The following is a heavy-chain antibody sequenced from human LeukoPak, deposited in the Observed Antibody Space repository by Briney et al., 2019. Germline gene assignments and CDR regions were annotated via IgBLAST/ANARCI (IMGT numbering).Heavy chain of an antibody. Sequence: ASVKVSCKASGYRFIDYFINWVRQAPGQGPEWMGWINPNTGDTEYVQRFQGRVTMTRDTSSSTAYMELSGLNSDDTAMYFCARFVIMGYEQGWFDTWGQGTPVTVSS. CDR1: GYRFIDYF. D-gene: IGHD2-8*01. V-gene: IGHV1-2*02. CDR3: ARFVIMGYEQGWFDT. CDR2: INPNTGDT. J-gene: IGHJ5*02.